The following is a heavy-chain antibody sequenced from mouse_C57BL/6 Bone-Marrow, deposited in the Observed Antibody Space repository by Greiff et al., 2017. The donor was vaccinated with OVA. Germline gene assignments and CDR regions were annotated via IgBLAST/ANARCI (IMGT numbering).Heavy chain of an antibody. D-gene: IGHD1-1*01. V-gene: IGHV6-3*01. CDR3: TGGSSYAGYFDY. CDR1: GFTFSNYW. J-gene: IGHJ2*01. Sequence: EVQLVESGGGLVQPGGSMKLSCVASGFTFSNYWMNWVRQSPEKGLEWVAQIRLKSDNYATHYAESVKGRFTISRDDSKSSVYLQMNNLRAEDTGIYYCTGGSSYAGYFDYWGQGTTLTVSS. CDR2: IRLKSDNYAT.